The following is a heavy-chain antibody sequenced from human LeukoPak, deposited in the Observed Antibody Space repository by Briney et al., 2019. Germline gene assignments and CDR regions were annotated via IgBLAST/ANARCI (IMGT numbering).Heavy chain of an antibody. CDR2: IKSDGST. CDR3: ARAPSEIGGYYPEYFRH. D-gene: IGHD3-22*01. V-gene: IGHV3-74*01. Sequence: GGSLRLSCAAAGFTFSSYWMHWVRQAPGKALVWVSRIKSDGSTNYADSVKGRFTISRDNAKKTLSLQMNSLRAEDTGVYYCARAPSEIGGYYPEYFRHWGQGTLVTVSS. CDR1: GFTFSSYW. J-gene: IGHJ1*01.